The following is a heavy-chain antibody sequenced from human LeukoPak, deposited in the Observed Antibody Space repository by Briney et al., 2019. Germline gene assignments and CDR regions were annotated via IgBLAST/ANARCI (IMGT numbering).Heavy chain of an antibody. CDR1: GFTFSGSA. Sequence: GGSLRLSCAASGFTFSGSAMHWVRQASGKGLEWVGRIRSKANSYATAYAASVKGRFTISRDDSKNTAYLQMNSLKTEDTAVYYCTLYGSGSYKGGYWGQGTLVTVSS. V-gene: IGHV3-73*01. CDR2: IRSKANSYAT. J-gene: IGHJ4*02. CDR3: TLYGSGSYKGGY. D-gene: IGHD3-10*01.